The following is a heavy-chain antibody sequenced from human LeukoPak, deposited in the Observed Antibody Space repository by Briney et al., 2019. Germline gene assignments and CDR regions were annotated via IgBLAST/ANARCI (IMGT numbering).Heavy chain of an antibody. J-gene: IGHJ5*02. CDR2: IYHSGST. D-gene: IGHD3-22*01. CDR1: GGSISSSNW. V-gene: IGHV4-4*02. CDR3: ARDDREDSSGYYCWFDP. Sequence: SETLSLTCAVSGGSISSSNWWSWVRQPPGKGLEWIGEIYHSGSTNYNPSLKSQVTISVDESKNQFSLKLSSVTAADTAVYYCARDDREDSSGYYCWFDPWGQGTLVTVSS.